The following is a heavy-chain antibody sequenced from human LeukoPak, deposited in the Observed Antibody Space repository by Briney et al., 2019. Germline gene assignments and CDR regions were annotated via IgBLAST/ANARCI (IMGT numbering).Heavy chain of an antibody. Sequence: PGGSLRLSCAGSGFTFSSYAMSWVRQAPGKGLEWVSGITGSGDRTYYADSVKGRFTISRDNSKNMMYLQMSSLRAEDTAVYFCAKDPFESSGWYIDSWGQGTLVTVSS. J-gene: IGHJ4*02. CDR3: AKDPFESSGWYIDS. V-gene: IGHV3-23*01. CDR2: ITGSGDRT. D-gene: IGHD6-19*01. CDR1: GFTFSSYA.